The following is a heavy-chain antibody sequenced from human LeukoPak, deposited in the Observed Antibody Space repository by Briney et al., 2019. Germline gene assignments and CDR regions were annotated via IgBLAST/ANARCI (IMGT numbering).Heavy chain of an antibody. CDR2: INPSGGST. CDR3: ARGLPVWSGRNWFDP. D-gene: IGHD3-3*01. J-gene: IGHJ5*02. V-gene: IGHV1-46*01. Sequence: ASVKVSCKAPGYTFTIYYMHWVRQAPGQGLEWMGIINPSGGSTSYAQKFQGRVTMTRDTSTSTVYMELSSLRSEDTAVYYCARGLPVWSGRNWFDPWGQGTLVTVSS. CDR1: GYTFTIYY.